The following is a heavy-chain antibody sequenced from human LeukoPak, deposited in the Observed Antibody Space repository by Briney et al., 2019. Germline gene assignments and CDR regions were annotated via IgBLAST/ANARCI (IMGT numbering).Heavy chain of an antibody. CDR1: GGSISSSSYY. J-gene: IGHJ5*02. V-gene: IGHV4-39*07. Sequence: SETLSLTCTVSGGSISSSSYYWGWIRQPPGKGLEWIGSIYYSGSTYYNPSLKSRVTISVDTSKNQFSLKLSSVTAADTAVYYCARYQPLLHGITMIVVARGWFDPWGQGTLVTVSS. D-gene: IGHD3-22*01. CDR2: IYYSGST. CDR3: ARYQPLLHGITMIVVARGWFDP.